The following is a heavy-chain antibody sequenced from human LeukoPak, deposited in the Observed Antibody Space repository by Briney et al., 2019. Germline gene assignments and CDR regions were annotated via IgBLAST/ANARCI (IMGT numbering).Heavy chain of an antibody. J-gene: IGHJ6*02. V-gene: IGHV3-33*01. CDR1: GFTFSSYG. Sequence: PGGSLRLSCAASGFTFSSYGMPWVRQAPGKGLEWVAVIWYDGSNKYYADSVKGRFTISRDNSKNTLYLQMNSLRAEDTAVYYCARAASPHPDLYCSSTSCPLGSYYYYGMDVWGQGTTVTVSS. CDR3: ARAASPHPDLYCSSTSCPLGSYYYYGMDV. CDR2: IWYDGSNK. D-gene: IGHD2-2*01.